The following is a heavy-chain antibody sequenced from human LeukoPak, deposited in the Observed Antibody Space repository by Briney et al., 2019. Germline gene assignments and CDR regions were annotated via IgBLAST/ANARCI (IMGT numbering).Heavy chain of an antibody. Sequence: GGSPRLSCAASGFTFSSYGMHWVRQAPGKGLEWVAVISYDGSNKYYADSVKGRFTISRDNSKNTLYLQMNSLRAEDTAVYYCAKSRGVVPAAPLGYWGQGTLVTVSS. V-gene: IGHV3-30*18. CDR2: ISYDGSNK. J-gene: IGHJ4*02. D-gene: IGHD2-2*01. CDR3: AKSRGVVPAAPLGY. CDR1: GFTFSSYG.